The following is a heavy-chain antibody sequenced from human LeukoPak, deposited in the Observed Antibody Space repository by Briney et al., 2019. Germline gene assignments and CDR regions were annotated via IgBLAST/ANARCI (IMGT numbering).Heavy chain of an antibody. V-gene: IGHV4-39*07. CDR1: GGSISSSSYY. CDR2: INHSGST. D-gene: IGHD6-13*01. J-gene: IGHJ6*03. Sequence: SETLSLTCTVSGGSISSSSYYWSWIRQPPGKGLEWIGDINHSGSTNYNPSLKSRVTISVDTSKNQFSLKLSSVTAADTAVYYCARTTEAHSWRTRYYDYYMDVWGKGTTVTVSS. CDR3: ARTTEAHSWRTRYYDYYMDV.